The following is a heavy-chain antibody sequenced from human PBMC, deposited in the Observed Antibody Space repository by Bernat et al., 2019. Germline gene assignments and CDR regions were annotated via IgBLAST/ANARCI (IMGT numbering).Heavy chain of an antibody. V-gene: IGHV3-53*02. CDR2: IYTGCTT. CDR1: GFTVNSNY. J-gene: IGHJ4*02. D-gene: IGHD4-23*01. Sequence: EVQLVETGGDLIQPGGSLRLSCAASGFTVNSNYMTWVRQTPGKGLEWVSIIYTGCTTYYADSVKGRFTISRDNSKNTLYLQMNSLGAEDTAVYYCARLITVGPWRFDSWGQGTLVTVSS. CDR3: ARLITVGPWRFDS.